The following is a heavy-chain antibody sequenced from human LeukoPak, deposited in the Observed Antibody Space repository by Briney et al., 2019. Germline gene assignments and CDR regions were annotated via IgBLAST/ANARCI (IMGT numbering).Heavy chain of an antibody. CDR1: GFTFRTYA. J-gene: IGHJ4*02. D-gene: IGHD4-17*01. CDR3: ARDHGYGDYRPDY. V-gene: IGHV3-30-3*01. Sequence: PGRSLRLSCAASGFTFRTYAMHWLRQAPGKGLEWVAVISYDGSNKYYAESVKGRFTISRDNSKNTLYLQMNSLRAEDAAVYYCARDHGYGDYRPDYWGQGTLVTVSS. CDR2: ISYDGSNK.